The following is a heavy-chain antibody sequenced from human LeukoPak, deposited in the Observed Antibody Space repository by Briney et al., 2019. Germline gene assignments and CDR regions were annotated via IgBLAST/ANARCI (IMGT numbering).Heavy chain of an antibody. CDR3: ARVSAAAGGTWFDP. CDR1: GGSISSYY. J-gene: IGHJ5*02. V-gene: IGHV4-59*01. CDR2: IYYSGTT. D-gene: IGHD6-13*01. Sequence: SETLSLTCTVSGGSISSYYWSWIRQPPGKGLEWIGYIYYSGTTNYNSSLKSRVTISVDTSKNQFSLKLSSVTAADTAVYYCARVSAAAGGTWFDPWGQGTLVTVSS.